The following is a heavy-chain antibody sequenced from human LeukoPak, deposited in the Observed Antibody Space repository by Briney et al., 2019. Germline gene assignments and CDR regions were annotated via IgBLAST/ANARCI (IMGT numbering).Heavy chain of an antibody. D-gene: IGHD4-11*01. Sequence: GGSLRLSCAASGFTFSSYEMNWVRQAPGKGLEWVSYISSSGSTIYYADSVKGRFTISRDNAKNSLYLQMNSLRAEDTAVYYCAKDGEMATVTYYYYYYMDVWGKGTTVTVSS. J-gene: IGHJ6*03. V-gene: IGHV3-48*03. CDR1: GFTFSSYE. CDR2: ISSSGSTI. CDR3: AKDGEMATVTYYYYYYMDV.